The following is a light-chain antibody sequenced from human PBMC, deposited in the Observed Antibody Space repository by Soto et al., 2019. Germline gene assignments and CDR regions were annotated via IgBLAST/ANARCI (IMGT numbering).Light chain of an antibody. V-gene: IGKV1-9*01. CDR3: QQLNSYLTIT. J-gene: IGKJ5*01. Sequence: QLTQSPSSLSASVGDRVTVTCRASQGISSYLAWYQQKPGKAPKLLIYAASTLQSGVPSRFSGSGSGTDFTLTISSLQPEDFATYYCQQLNSYLTITFGQGTRLEIK. CDR2: AAS. CDR1: QGISSY.